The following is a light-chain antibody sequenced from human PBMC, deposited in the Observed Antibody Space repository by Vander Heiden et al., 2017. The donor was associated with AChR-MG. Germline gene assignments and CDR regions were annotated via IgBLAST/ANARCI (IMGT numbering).Light chain of an antibody. Sequence: SYELTQPPSVSVSPGQTASITCSGDKLGDKYACWYQQKPGQSPVLVIYQDSKRPSGIPERFSGSNSGNTATLTISGTQAMDEADYYCQAWDSNRESYVFGTGTKVTVL. J-gene: IGLJ1*01. CDR1: KLGDKY. CDR2: QDS. V-gene: IGLV3-1*01. CDR3: QAWDSNRESYV.